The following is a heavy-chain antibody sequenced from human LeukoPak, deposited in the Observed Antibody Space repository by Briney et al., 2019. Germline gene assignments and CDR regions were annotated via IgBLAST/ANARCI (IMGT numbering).Heavy chain of an antibody. D-gene: IGHD3-3*01. CDR3: ARDAQYYDFWSGYLDV. V-gene: IGHV3-53*01. J-gene: IGHJ6*03. CDR1: GFTFSTYS. CDR2: IYSGGST. Sequence: GGSLRLSCAASGFTFSTYSMNWVRQAPGKGLEWVSVIYSGGSTYYADSVKGRFTISRDNSKNTLYLQMNSLRAEDTAVYYCARDAQYYDFWSGYLDVWGKGTTVTVSS.